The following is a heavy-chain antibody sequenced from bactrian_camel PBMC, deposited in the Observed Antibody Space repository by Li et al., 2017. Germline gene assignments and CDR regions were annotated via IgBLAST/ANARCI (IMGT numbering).Heavy chain of an antibody. V-gene: IGHV3S13*01. D-gene: IGHD1*01. CDR3: AAPCTVDASY. J-gene: IGHJ4*01. CDR2: IERNGAIS. CDR1: TVINKYY. Sequence: DVQLVESGGASVQTGGSLRLTCTASTVINKYYMAWFRQAPGKEREGVGSIERNGAISVADSVKGRFTISKDSATNTLYLQMNSLKPEDTAMYYCAAPCTVDASYRGQGTQVTVS.